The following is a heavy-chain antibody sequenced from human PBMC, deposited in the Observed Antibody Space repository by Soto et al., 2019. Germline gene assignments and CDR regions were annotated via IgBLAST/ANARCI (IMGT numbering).Heavy chain of an antibody. J-gene: IGHJ6*03. CDR1: GFTFGDYA. CDR3: TRVKDCSSTSCYLNDYYYYMDV. D-gene: IGHD2-2*01. Sequence: GGSLRLSCTASGFTFGDYAMSWFRQAPGKGLEWVGFIRSKAYGGTTEYAASVKGRFTISRDDSKSIAYLQMNSLKTEDTAVYYCTRVKDCSSTSCYLNDYYYYMDVWGKGTTVTVSS. V-gene: IGHV3-49*03. CDR2: IRSKAYGGTT.